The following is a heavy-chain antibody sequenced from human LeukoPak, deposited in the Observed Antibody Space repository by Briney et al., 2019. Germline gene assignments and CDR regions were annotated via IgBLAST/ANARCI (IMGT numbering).Heavy chain of an antibody. J-gene: IGHJ3*02. V-gene: IGHV3-74*01. Sequence: PGGSLRLSSAASGFTFSSYWMHWVRQAPGKGLVWVSRINSDGSSTSYADSVKGRFTISRDNAKNTLYLQMNSLRAEDTAVYYCARGGSLLRNAFDIWGQGTMVTVSS. D-gene: IGHD2-15*01. CDR3: ARGGSLLRNAFDI. CDR1: GFTFSSYW. CDR2: INSDGSST.